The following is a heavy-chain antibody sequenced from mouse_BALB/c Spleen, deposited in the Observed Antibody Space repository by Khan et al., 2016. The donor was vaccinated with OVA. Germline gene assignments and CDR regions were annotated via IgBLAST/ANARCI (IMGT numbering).Heavy chain of an antibody. Sequence: EVELVESGGDLVKPGGSLKLSCAASGFTFSSYSMSWVRQIPDKRLEWVATMSSGGDYTYYLDSVKGRFIISRANAKNTLYLQMRSLESEDTSMYYCASNLTGSFAYWGQGTLVTVSA. J-gene: IGHJ3*01. CDR3: ASNLTGSFAY. V-gene: IGHV5-6*01. CDR2: MSSGGDYT. CDR1: GFTFSSYS. D-gene: IGHD4-1*01.